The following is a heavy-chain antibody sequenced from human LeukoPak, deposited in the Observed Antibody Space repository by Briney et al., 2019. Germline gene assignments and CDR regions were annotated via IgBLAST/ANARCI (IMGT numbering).Heavy chain of an antibody. CDR2: IKHDGAEK. Sequence: PGGSLRLSCVASGLSFSCQWLNWVRQAPGQGLEWVANIKHDGAEKYYVDSVKGRFTISRDDGQNSLSLHMNSVRAEDTAVYYCGYTNNFYHWGQGAPVAVSA. D-gene: IGHD3-16*02. J-gene: IGHJ4*02. CDR1: GLSFSCQW. V-gene: IGHV3-7*01. CDR3: GYTNNFYH.